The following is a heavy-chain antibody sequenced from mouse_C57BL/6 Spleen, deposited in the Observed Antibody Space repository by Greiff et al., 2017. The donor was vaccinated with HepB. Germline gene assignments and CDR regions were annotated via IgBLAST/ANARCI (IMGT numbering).Heavy chain of an antibody. Sequence: EVKLMESGGGLVQPGGSLKLSCAASGFTFSDYYMYWVRQTPEKRLEWVAYISNGGGSTYYPDTVKGRFTISRDNAKNTLYLQMRRLKSEDTAMYYCARLEKDYDGFGDWGQGTLVTVSA. J-gene: IGHJ3*01. CDR1: GFTFSDYY. CDR2: ISNGGGST. V-gene: IGHV5-12*01. CDR3: ARLEKDYDGFGD. D-gene: IGHD2-4*01.